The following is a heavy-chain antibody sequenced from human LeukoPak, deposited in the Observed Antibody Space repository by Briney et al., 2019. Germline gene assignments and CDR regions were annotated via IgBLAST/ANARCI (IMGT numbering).Heavy chain of an antibody. CDR3: ARDRGFGSGWYGDLGY. CDR2: IIPIFGTA. J-gene: IGHJ4*02. D-gene: IGHD6-19*01. CDR1: GGTFSSYA. Sequence: VKVSCKASGGTFSSYAISWVRQAPGQGLEWMGGIIPIFGTANYAQKFQGRVTITADESTSTAYMELSSLRSEDTAVYYCARDRGFGSGWYGDLGYWGQGTLVTVSS. V-gene: IGHV1-69*13.